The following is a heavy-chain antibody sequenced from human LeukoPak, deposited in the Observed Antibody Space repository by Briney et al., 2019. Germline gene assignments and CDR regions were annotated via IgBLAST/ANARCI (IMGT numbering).Heavy chain of an antibody. CDR3: ARDQIASRYCSSTSCHRAPFDY. V-gene: IGHV3-48*04. CDR2: ISSSRSTI. Sequence: PGGSLRLSCAASGFTFSSYSMNWVRQAPGKGLEWVSYISSSRSTIYYADSVKGRFTISRDNAKNSLYLQMNSLRAEDTAVYYCARDQIASRYCSSTSCHRAPFDYWGQGTLVTVSS. CDR1: GFTFSSYS. J-gene: IGHJ4*02. D-gene: IGHD2-2*01.